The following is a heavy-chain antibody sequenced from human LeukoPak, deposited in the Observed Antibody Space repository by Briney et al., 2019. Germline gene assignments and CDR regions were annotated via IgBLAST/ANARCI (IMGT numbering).Heavy chain of an antibody. CDR3: AKDYGWNAIVRATAGFDF. J-gene: IGHJ4*02. CDR1: GFAFSSSG. V-gene: IGHV3-30*02. D-gene: IGHD1-26*01. CDR2: IWYDGSNE. Sequence: GGSLRLSCATSGFAFSSSGMHCVRQAPGKGLEWVAVIWYDGSNEYYADSVKGRFTISRDNSKNTLYLQMNSLRAEDTAVYYCAKDYGWNAIVRATAGFDFWGQGTLVTVSS.